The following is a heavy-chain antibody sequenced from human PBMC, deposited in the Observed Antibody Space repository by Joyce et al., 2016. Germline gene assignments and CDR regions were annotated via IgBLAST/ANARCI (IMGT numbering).Heavy chain of an antibody. J-gene: IGHJ5*02. V-gene: IGHV3-30*18. CDR1: GFTFIDYA. Sequence: QVQLVESGGGVVQPGRSLRLSCAASGFTFIDYAMHWVRQAPGKGLEWVAIISHDGSHKYYADSVKGRFTISRENSNNTLYFQMNSLRAEDTAVYYCAKDRSSGWYGGWFDPWGQGTLVTVSS. CDR3: AKDRSSGWYGGWFDP. CDR2: ISHDGSHK. D-gene: IGHD6-13*01.